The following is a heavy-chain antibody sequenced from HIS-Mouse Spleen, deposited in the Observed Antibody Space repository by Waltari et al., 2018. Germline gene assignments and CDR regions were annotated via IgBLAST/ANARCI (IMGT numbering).Heavy chain of an antibody. Sequence: QVQLQQWGAGLLKPSETLSLTCAVYGGSFSGYYWSWIRQPPGKGLEWIGEINHSGSTNYNPPRKSRVTISVDTSKNQFSLKLSSVTAADTAVYYCARGRSPATVTIGYYFDYWGQGTLVTVSS. J-gene: IGHJ4*02. V-gene: IGHV4-34*01. CDR3: ARGRSPATVTIGYYFDY. D-gene: IGHD4-17*01. CDR2: INHSGST. CDR1: GGSFSGYY.